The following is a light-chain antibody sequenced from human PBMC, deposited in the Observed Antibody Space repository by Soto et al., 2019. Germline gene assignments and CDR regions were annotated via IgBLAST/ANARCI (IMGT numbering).Light chain of an antibody. Sequence: QAVVTQPPSASGTPGQRVTISCSGSSSNIGSYTVNWYQHFPGTAPKLLIYSNNQRPSGVPDRFSGSKSGTSASLAISGLQSEDEADYYCAAWDDSPTGYVFGTGTQLTVL. CDR3: AAWDDSPTGYV. CDR2: SNN. V-gene: IGLV1-44*01. CDR1: SSNIGSYT. J-gene: IGLJ1*01.